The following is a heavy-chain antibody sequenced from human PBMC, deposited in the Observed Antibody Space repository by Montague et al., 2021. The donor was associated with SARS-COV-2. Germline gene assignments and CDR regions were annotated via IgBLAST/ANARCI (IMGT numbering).Heavy chain of an antibody. D-gene: IGHD3-22*01. CDR3: ARARTRITMIVVVIYAFDT. J-gene: IGHJ3*02. CDR1: GGSISSGGYY. Sequence: TLSLTCTVSGGSISSGGYYWSWIRQHPGKGLEWIGYIYYSGSTYYNPSLKSRVTISVDTSKNQFSLKLSSVTAADTAVYYCARARTRITMIVVVIYAFDTWGQGTMVTDSS. V-gene: IGHV4-31*03. CDR2: IYYSGST.